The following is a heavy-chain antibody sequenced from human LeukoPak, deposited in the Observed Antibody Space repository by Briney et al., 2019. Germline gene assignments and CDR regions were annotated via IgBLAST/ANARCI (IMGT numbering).Heavy chain of an antibody. V-gene: IGHV3-48*01. J-gene: IGHJ4*02. D-gene: IGHD3-10*01. CDR2: ISSTSSTI. CDR3: ARGPTGDY. CDR1: GFTFSSYG. Sequence: GGSLRLSCAASGFTFSSYGMNWVRQAPGKGLEWLSHISSTSSTIKYADSVKGRFTISRDNAKNSVYLQMNSLRAEDTAVYYCARGPTGDYWGQGTLVTVSS.